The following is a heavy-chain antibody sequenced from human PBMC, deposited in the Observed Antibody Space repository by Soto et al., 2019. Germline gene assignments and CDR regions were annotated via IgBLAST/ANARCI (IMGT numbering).Heavy chain of an antibody. Sequence: SETLSLTCTVSGGSISSYYWSWIRQPAGKGLEWIGRIYTSGSTNYNPSLKSRVTMSVDTSKNQFSLKLSSVTAADTAVYYCARDYDFWSGYASDYYYGMDVWGQGTTVTVSS. J-gene: IGHJ6*02. CDR2: IYTSGST. D-gene: IGHD3-3*01. CDR3: ARDYDFWSGYASDYYYGMDV. CDR1: GGSISSYY. V-gene: IGHV4-4*07.